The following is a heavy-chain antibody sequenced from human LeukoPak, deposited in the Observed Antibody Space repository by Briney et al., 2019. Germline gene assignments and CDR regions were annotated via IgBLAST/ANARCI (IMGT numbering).Heavy chain of an antibody. CDR3: ARSSDSSGDYYYGMDV. Sequence: SETLSLTCTVSGGSISSGGYYCSWIRQHPGKGLEWIGYIYYSGSTYYNPSLKSRVTISVDTSKNQFSLKLSSVTAADTAVYYCARSSDSSGDYYYGMDVWGQGTTVTVSS. D-gene: IGHD3-22*01. J-gene: IGHJ6*02. CDR2: IYYSGST. V-gene: IGHV4-31*03. CDR1: GGSISSGGYY.